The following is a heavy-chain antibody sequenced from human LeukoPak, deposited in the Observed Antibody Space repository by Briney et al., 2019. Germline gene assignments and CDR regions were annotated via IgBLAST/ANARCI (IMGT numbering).Heavy chain of an antibody. CDR2: ISTYNGNT. CDR1: GYTFTNYG. V-gene: IGHV1-18*01. Sequence: ASVKVSCKASGYTFTNYGISWERQAPGQGLEWMGWISTYNGNTNYAQKLQGRVSMTTDTSTSTAYMDLRSLRSDDTAVYYCARDTITDLSGSYPYYFDYWGQGTLVTVSS. CDR3: ARDTITDLSGSYPYYFDY. D-gene: IGHD1-26*01. J-gene: IGHJ4*02.